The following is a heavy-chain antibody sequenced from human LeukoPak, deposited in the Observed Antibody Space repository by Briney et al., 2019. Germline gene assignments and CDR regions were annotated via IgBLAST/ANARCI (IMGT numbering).Heavy chain of an antibody. Sequence: PGRSLRLSCSVSGFTFSSYAMYWVRQAPGKGLEWVAFISYDGNNKYRADSVKGRFSISRDNSKNTLYLQMNGLRAEDTAVYYCARDLYSGSYYSDYWGQGTLVTVSS. D-gene: IGHD1-26*01. CDR2: ISYDGNNK. J-gene: IGHJ4*02. V-gene: IGHV3-30-3*01. CDR1: GFTFSSYA. CDR3: ARDLYSGSYYSDY.